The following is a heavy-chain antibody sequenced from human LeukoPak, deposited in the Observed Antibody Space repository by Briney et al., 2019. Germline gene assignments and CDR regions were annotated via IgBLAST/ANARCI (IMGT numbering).Heavy chain of an antibody. J-gene: IGHJ6*02. Sequence: SVKVSCKASEGTCSSYTISWVRQAPGQGLEWMGRIIPILGIANYAQKFQGRVTITADKSTSTAYMELSSLRSEDTAVYYCARDSRPEYCSGGSCATAYYYYYYGMDVWGQGTTVTVSS. CDR3: ARDSRPEYCSGGSCATAYYYYYYGMDV. D-gene: IGHD2-15*01. CDR1: EGTCSSYT. CDR2: IIPILGIA. V-gene: IGHV1-69*04.